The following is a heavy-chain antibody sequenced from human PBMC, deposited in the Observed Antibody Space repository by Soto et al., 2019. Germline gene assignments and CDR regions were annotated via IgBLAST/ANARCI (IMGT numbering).Heavy chain of an antibody. CDR1: GFTFSSYG. Sequence: GGSLRLSCAASGFTFSSYGMHWVRQAPGKGLEWVAVISYDGSNKYYADSVKGRFTISRDNSKNTLYLQMNSLRAEDTAVYYCAKEMIAVAGLYYYYGMDVWGQGTTVTVSS. CDR3: AKEMIAVAGLYYYYGMDV. CDR2: ISYDGSNK. D-gene: IGHD6-19*01. V-gene: IGHV3-30*18. J-gene: IGHJ6*02.